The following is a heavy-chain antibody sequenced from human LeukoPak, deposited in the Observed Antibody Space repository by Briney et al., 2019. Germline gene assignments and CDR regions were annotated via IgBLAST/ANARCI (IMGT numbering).Heavy chain of an antibody. D-gene: IGHD3-10*02. Sequence: SETLSLTCTVSGGSISSGSYYWSWIRQPAGKGLEWIGRIYTSGSTNYNPSLKSRVTISVDTSKNQFSLKLSSVTAADTAVYYCARHVGLGDAFDIWGQGTMVTVSS. CDR2: IYTSGST. CDR3: ARHVGLGDAFDI. J-gene: IGHJ3*02. CDR1: GGSISSGSYY. V-gene: IGHV4-61*02.